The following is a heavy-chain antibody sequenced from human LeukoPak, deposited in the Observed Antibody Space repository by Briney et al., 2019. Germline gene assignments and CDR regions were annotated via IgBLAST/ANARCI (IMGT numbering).Heavy chain of an antibody. Sequence: PSETLSLTCTVSGFSISSYYWSWIRQPPGKGLEWIGYIYYSGSTNYNPSLKSRVTISVDTSNNQFSLKLSSVTAADTAVYYCAAGPGDRGYSYGYPFDYWGQGTLVTVS. V-gene: IGHV4-59*01. J-gene: IGHJ4*02. D-gene: IGHD5-18*01. CDR3: AAGPGDRGYSYGYPFDY. CDR2: IYYSGST. CDR1: GFSISSYY.